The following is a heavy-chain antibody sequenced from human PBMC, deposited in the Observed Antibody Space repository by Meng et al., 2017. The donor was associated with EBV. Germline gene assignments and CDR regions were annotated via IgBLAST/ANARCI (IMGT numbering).Heavy chain of an antibody. J-gene: IGHJ5*02. Sequence: VERVQPVAEVKKPGASVKVSCKASGYTFTSYDINWVRQATGQGLEWMGWMNPNSGNTGYAQKFQGRVTMTRNTSISTAYMELSSLRSEDTAVYYCARGPYYYDSSGYYYGEFDPWGQGTLVTVSS. CDR2: MNPNSGNT. V-gene: IGHV1-8*01. CDR1: GYTFTSYD. CDR3: ARGPYYYDSSGYYYGEFDP. D-gene: IGHD3-22*01.